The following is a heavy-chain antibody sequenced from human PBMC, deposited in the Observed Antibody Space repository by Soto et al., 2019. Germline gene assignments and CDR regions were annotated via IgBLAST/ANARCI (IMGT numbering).Heavy chain of an antibody. CDR2: MNPINGAT. CDR1: GYDFTAYD. D-gene: IGHD2-2*01. CDR3: GRGPSPRAPAGGTPYYYAMDV. Sequence: ASVKVSCKASGYDFTAYDINWARQASGQGLEWMGWMNPINGATGSARRFQGRVSMTRNTATATAYLELTSLRSDDSAVYFCGRGPSPRAPAGGTPYYYAMDVWGQGTTVTVSS. V-gene: IGHV1-8*02. J-gene: IGHJ6*02.